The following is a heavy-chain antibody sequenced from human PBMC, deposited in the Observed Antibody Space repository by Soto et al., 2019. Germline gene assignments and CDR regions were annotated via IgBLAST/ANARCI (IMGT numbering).Heavy chain of an antibody. D-gene: IGHD3-22*01. CDR1: GYRFSTFW. CDR3: ARQIYDSDTGPNFQYYFDS. J-gene: IGHJ4*02. V-gene: IGHV5-51*01. Sequence: PGESLKISCKGSGYRFSTFWIGWVRQMPGKGLEWVAIIYPDQSRAMYSPAFQGQVTISVDKSISTAYLQWSSLRASDTAMYYCARQIYDSDTGPNFQYYFDSWGQGTPVTVSS. CDR2: IYPDQSRA.